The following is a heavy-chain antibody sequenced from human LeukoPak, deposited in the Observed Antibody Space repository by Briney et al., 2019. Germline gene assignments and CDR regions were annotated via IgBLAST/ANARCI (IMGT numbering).Heavy chain of an antibody. Sequence: SGTLSLTCAVYGGSFTGYHWNWIRQTPGRGLEWIGEINHRGHSNYNPTLESRVTISVDTSKNQFSLKLRSVAAADTAVYYCARDPTTVVTLPYYFDFWGQGTQVTVSS. V-gene: IGHV4-34*01. CDR3: ARDPTTVVTLPYYFDF. D-gene: IGHD4-23*01. CDR2: INHRGHS. J-gene: IGHJ4*02. CDR1: GGSFTGYH.